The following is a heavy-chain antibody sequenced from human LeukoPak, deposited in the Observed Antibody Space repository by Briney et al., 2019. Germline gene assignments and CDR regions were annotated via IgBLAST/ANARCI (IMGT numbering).Heavy chain of an antibody. J-gene: IGHJ4*02. CDR3: AKDYYKLAVAAAGTVDY. V-gene: IGHV3-23*01. Sequence: GGSLRLSCAASGFTFSNAWMSWVRQAPGKGLEWVSAISGSGGSTYYADSVKGRFTISRDNSKNTLYLQMNSLRAEDTAVYYCAKDYYKLAVAAAGTVDYWGQGTLVTVSS. D-gene: IGHD6-13*01. CDR1: GFTFSNAW. CDR2: ISGSGGST.